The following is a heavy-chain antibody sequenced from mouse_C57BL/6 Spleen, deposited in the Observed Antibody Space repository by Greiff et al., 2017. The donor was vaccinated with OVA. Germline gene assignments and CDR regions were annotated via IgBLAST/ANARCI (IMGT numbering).Heavy chain of an antibody. J-gene: IGHJ2*01. CDR3: AKGGFDYDDYFDY. CDR2: IWRGGST. V-gene: IGHV2-5*01. D-gene: IGHD2-4*01. CDR1: GFSLTSYG. Sequence: QVQLKESGPGLVQPSQSLSITCTVSGFSLTSYGVHWVRQSPGKGLEWLGVIWRGGSTDYNAAFMSRLSITKDNSKSQVFFKMNSLQADDTAIYYCAKGGFDYDDYFDYWGQGTTLTVSS.